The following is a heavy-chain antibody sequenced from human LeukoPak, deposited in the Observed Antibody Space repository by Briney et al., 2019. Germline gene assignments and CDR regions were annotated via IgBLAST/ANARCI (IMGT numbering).Heavy chain of an antibody. CDR2: IVPMFGTP. V-gene: IGHV1-69*01. Sequence: GASVKVSFKASGGAFTSYAFSWVGQAPAQGREWMGGIVPMFGTPTYTQKCKVRITLTAHDSTPTAYMELSSLRSEDTALYYCATHHERPGDISLFYLDVWGKGTTVTVSS. CDR3: ATHHERPGDISLFYLDV. CDR1: GGAFTSYA. J-gene: IGHJ6*03. D-gene: IGHD7-27*01.